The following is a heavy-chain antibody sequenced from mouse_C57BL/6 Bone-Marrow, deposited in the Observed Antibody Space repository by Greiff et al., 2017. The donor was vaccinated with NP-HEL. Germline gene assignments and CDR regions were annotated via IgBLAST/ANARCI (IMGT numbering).Heavy chain of an antibody. Sequence: DVKLQESGPGLVKPSQSLSLTCSVTGYSITSGYYWNWIRQFPGNKLEWMGYISYDGSNNYNPSLKNRISITRDTSKNQFFLKLNSVTTEDTATYYCAGYYYCSSYVFYYYAMDYWGQGTSVTVSS. CDR3: AGYYYCSSYVFYYYAMDY. V-gene: IGHV3-6*01. CDR1: GYSITSGYY. D-gene: IGHD1-1*01. J-gene: IGHJ4*01. CDR2: ISYDGSN.